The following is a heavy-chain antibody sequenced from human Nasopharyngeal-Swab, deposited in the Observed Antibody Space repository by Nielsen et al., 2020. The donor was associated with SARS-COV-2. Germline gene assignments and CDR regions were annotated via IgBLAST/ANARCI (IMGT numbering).Heavy chain of an antibody. CDR3: ARDLVTGQRFDY. CDR1: GFSFRSYW. J-gene: IGHJ4*02. V-gene: IGHV3-21*06. Sequence: GGSLRLSCAASGFSFRSYWMHWVRQAPGKGLEWVASITTRGSYTYYADSVQGRFTISRDNAKNAVYLQMNSLRPEDTAVYYCARDLVTGQRFDYWGQGTLVTVSS. D-gene: IGHD2-21*02. CDR2: ITTRGSYT.